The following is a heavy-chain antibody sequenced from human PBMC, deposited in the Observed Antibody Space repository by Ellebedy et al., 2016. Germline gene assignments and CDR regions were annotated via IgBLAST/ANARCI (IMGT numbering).Heavy chain of an antibody. CDR1: GGSISSANYH. CDR2: ISYTGTT. D-gene: IGHD4-23*01. J-gene: IGHJ3*01. Sequence: SETLSLTCTVSGGSISSANYHWAWIRQSPGKGLEWIGCISYTGTTYYTPSLKSRVTISVDTSKEQFSLRLTSVTAADMAVYSCARQTWPHGGTDTNDVFDVWGRGTMVTVSS. V-gene: IGHV4-39*01. CDR3: ARQTWPHGGTDTNDVFDV.